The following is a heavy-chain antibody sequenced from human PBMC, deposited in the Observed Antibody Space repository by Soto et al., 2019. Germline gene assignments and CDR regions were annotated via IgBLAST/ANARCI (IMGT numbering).Heavy chain of an antibody. CDR1: RDTFTSYY. Sequence: ASVKVSCKAPRDTFTSYYINWVRQAPGQGLEWMGVINPHGGSTAYAQKFKGRVTLTRDTSASTVYMEVSSLTSEDKAMYYCARSSGGNFGIIIEGTNWFDPWGQGTLVTVSS. V-gene: IGHV1-46*01. J-gene: IGHJ5*02. CDR2: INPHGGST. D-gene: IGHD1-26*01. CDR3: ARSSGGNFGIIIEGTNWFDP.